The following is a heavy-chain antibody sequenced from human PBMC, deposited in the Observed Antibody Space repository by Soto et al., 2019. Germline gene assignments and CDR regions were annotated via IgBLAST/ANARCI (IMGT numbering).Heavy chain of an antibody. CDR1: GYTFTSYG. CDR2: ISAYNGNT. J-gene: IGHJ4*02. CDR3: ASSLDDYIWGSYSRGTGFDY. D-gene: IGHD3-16*01. V-gene: IGHV1-18*01. Sequence: ASVKVSCKASGYTFTSYGISWVRQAPGQGLEWMGWISAYNGNTNYAQKLQGRVTMTTDTSPGTAYMELRSLRSDDTAVYYCASSLDDYIWGSYSRGTGFDYWGQGTLVTVSS.